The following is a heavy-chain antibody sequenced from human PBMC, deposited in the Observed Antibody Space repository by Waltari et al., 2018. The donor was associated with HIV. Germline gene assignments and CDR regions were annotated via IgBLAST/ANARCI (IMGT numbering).Heavy chain of an antibody. V-gene: IGHV4-38-2*01. D-gene: IGHD1-26*01. CDR3: ARVYGYSGSYPGAPDDY. Sequence: QVQLQESGPGLVKPSETLSLTCAVSGYSISSGYYWGWIRQPPGKGLEWIGSIYHSGGTYNTPTLKRRVTISVDTSKNQFSLKLSSVTAADTAVYYCARVYGYSGSYPGAPDDYWGQGTLVTVSS. CDR1: GYSISSGYY. CDR2: IYHSGGT. J-gene: IGHJ4*02.